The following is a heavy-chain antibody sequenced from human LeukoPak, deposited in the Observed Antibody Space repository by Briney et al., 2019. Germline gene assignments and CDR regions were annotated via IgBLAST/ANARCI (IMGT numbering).Heavy chain of an antibody. CDR1: GFTFSSYE. CDR2: ITRDSIYT. V-gene: IGHV3-21*01. J-gene: IGHJ6*03. CDR3: ARDPYNGYYGDDYYYYMDV. Sequence: GGSLRLSCAASGFTFSSYEMNWVRQTPGKGLEWVSSITRDSIYTFYADSVKGRFTISRDNAKNSLSLQMNSLRAEDTAVYYCARDPYNGYYGDDYYYYMDVWGKGTTVTISS. D-gene: IGHD4-17*01.